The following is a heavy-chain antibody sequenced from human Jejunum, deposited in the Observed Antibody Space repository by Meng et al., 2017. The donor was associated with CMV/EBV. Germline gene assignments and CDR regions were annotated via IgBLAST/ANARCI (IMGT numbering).Heavy chain of an antibody. D-gene: IGHD1-26*01. V-gene: IGHV4-39*07. CDR3: SLFVPGRYCPGSTCSPVAD. CDR2: MYYGGSS. Sequence: SSYYWGWIRHTPGKGLEWIGNMYYGGSSYYNPSLKSRVSISADTSKDQFFLPVPSFTAAPPSVSYCSLFVPGRYCPGSTCSPVADWGQGRLVTVSS. J-gene: IGHJ4*02. CDR1: SSYY.